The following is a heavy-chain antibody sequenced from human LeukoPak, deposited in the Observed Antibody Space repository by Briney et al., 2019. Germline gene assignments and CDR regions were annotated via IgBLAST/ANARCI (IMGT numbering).Heavy chain of an antibody. D-gene: IGHD2-15*01. V-gene: IGHV1-46*01. CDR2: INPSGGST. CDR1: GYTFTSYY. Sequence: ASVKVSCKASGYTFTSYYMHWVRQAPGQGLEWMGIINPSGGSTSYAQKFQGRVTMTRDTSTSTVYMELSSLRSEDTAVYYCARGNLVVVAATNYYFDYWGQGTLVTVSS. J-gene: IGHJ4*02. CDR3: ARGNLVVVAATNYYFDY.